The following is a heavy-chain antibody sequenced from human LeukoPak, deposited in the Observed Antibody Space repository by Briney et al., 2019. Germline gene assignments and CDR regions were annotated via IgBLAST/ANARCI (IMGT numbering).Heavy chain of an antibody. CDR1: GFTFSDYY. D-gene: IGHD3-10*01. CDR3: ARDYLRGAIRGYFDY. CDR2: ISSSSSYT. Sequence: PGGSLRLSCAASGFTFSDYYMSWIRQALGKGLEWVSYISSSSSYTNYADSVKGRFTISRDNAKNSLYLQMNSLRAEDTAVYYCARDYLRGAIRGYFDYWGQGTLVTVSS. V-gene: IGHV3-11*06. J-gene: IGHJ4*02.